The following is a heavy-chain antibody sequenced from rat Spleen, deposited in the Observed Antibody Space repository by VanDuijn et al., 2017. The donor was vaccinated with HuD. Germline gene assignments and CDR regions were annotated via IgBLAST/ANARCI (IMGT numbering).Heavy chain of an antibody. J-gene: IGHJ4*01. D-gene: IGHD4-3*01. CDR3: ARHGWGYGVMDA. CDR1: GFTFSDYN. V-gene: IGHV5-7*01. Sequence: EVQLVESGGGLVQPGRSLKLSCAASGFTFSDYNMAWVRQAPKKGLEWVATISYDGSSTYYRDSVNGRFTISRDNAKSTLYLQMDSLRSEDTATYYCARHGWGYGVMDAWGQGASVTVSS. CDR2: ISYDGSST.